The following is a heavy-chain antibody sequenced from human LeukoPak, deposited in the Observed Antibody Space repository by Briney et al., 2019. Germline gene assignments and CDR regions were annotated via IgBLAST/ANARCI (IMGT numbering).Heavy chain of an antibody. CDR2: ISASGGST. CDR1: GFTFSSYA. Sequence: GGSLRLSCAASGFTFSSYAMSWVRQAPGKGLEWVSAISASGGSTYYADSVKGRFTISRDNAKNTLYLQMSSLRAEDTAVYYCARPVCGGDCYPYDYWGQGTLVTVSS. J-gene: IGHJ4*02. V-gene: IGHV3-23*01. CDR3: ARPVCGGDCYPYDY. D-gene: IGHD2-21*02.